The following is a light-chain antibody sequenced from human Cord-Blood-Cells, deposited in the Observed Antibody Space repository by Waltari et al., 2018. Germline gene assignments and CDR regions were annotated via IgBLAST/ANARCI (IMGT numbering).Light chain of an antibody. J-gene: IGKJ3*01. V-gene: IGKV1-33*01. Sequence: DIQMTQSPSSLSASVGDRVTITYQASQDISNYLNWYQQKPGKAPKLLIYDASNLETGVPSRFSGSGSGTDFTFTISSLQPEDIATYYCQQYDNLPPQFTFGPGTKVDIK. CDR1: QDISNY. CDR3: QQYDNLPPQFT. CDR2: DAS.